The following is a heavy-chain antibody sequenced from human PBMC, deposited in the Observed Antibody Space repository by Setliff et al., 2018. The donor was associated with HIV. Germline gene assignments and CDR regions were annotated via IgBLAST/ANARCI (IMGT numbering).Heavy chain of an antibody. J-gene: IGHJ4*02. V-gene: IGHV3-30*02. D-gene: IGHD2-15*01. CDR3: AKDGQGYCSGGSDY. CDR2: IRYDGSNK. Sequence: GGSLRLSCAASGFIFSSYDMHWVRQAPGKGLEWVAFIRYDGSNKYYVDSVKGRFTISRDNSKNTMYLQMNSLRAEDTAVYYCAKDGQGYCSGGSDYWGQGTLVTVSS. CDR1: GFIFSSYD.